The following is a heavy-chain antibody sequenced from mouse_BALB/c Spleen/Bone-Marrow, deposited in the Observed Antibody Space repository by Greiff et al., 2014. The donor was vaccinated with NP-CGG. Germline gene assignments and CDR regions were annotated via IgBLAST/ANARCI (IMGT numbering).Heavy chain of an antibody. CDR2: IDPANGNT. D-gene: IGHD2-14*01. Sequence: VQLKESGAELVKPAASVRLSCTASGFNIKDSYMHWVEQRPEQGLEWIGRIDPANGNTKYGPKFQGKATIALDTSSNTAYLQLSSLTSEDTAVYFGARRGDRYEAWFPYWGQGTLVTVSA. J-gene: IGHJ3*01. CDR1: GFNIKDSY. V-gene: IGHV14-3*02. CDR3: ARRGDRYEAWFPY.